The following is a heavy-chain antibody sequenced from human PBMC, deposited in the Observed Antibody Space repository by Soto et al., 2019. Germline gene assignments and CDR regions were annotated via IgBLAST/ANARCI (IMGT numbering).Heavy chain of an antibody. CDR1: GFSLSTSGVG. Sequence: QITLKESGPALVKPTQTLTLTCTFAGFSLSTSGVGVGWTRQPPGKALEGLALIYWDDDKRSSPSLKSRLTITTDTSKNQVVLTMTNTAPVDTTTYYCAPYFYGVTDYWGQGTLVTVSS. CDR2: IYWDDDK. V-gene: IGHV2-5*02. D-gene: IGHD1-26*01. J-gene: IGHJ4*02. CDR3: APYFYGVTDY.